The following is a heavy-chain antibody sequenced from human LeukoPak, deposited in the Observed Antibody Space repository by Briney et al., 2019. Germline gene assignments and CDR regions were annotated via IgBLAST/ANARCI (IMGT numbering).Heavy chain of an antibody. Sequence: GGSLRLSCATSGFTCSSSWMSWVRQTPGKGLECVANIKEDGREKFYVDSVKGRFTISRDNAKNSLYLQMSSLRAEDTAVYYCARGGRPDYWGQGTLVTVSS. CDR2: IKEDGREK. CDR3: ARGGRPDY. V-gene: IGHV3-7*01. J-gene: IGHJ4*02. D-gene: IGHD3-10*01. CDR1: GFTCSSSW.